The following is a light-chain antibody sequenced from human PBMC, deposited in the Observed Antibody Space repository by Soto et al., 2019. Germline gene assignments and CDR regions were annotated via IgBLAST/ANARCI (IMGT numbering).Light chain of an antibody. V-gene: IGLV2-8*01. CDR3: SSFAGTNNLV. Sequence: QSVLTQPPSASGSPGQSVTISCTGTSSDVGGYNYVSWYQQHPGKAPKLMIYGVRKRPSGVPDRFSGSKSGNTASLTVSGLQAEDEADYYCSSFAGTNNLVFGGGTKLTVL. CDR1: SSDVGGYNY. J-gene: IGLJ2*01. CDR2: GVR.